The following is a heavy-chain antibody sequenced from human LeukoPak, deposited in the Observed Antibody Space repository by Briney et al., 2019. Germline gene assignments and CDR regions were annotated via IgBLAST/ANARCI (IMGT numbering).Heavy chain of an antibody. V-gene: IGHV3-7*01. Sequence: GGALRLSCAASGFTFSNYWMNWVRQAPGKGLEWVANIKQDGNEKYYVDSVKGRFTMSRDNAKNSLYLQMNSLRAEDTAVYYCARAPSNYGDYSDAFDIWGQGTMVTVSS. D-gene: IGHD4-17*01. J-gene: IGHJ3*02. CDR1: GFTFSNYW. CDR2: IKQDGNEK. CDR3: ARAPSNYGDYSDAFDI.